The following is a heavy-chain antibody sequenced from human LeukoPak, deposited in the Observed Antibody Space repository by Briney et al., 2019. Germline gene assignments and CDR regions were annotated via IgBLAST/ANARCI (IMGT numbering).Heavy chain of an antibody. CDR3: ARHEVRGARSFDY. Sequence: PSETLSLTCTVSGGSISSSNYYWGWIRQPPGKGLEWIGSIYYSGSTYYNPSLKSRVTISVVTSKNQFSLKLSSVTAADTAVYYCARHEVRGARSFDYWGQGTLVTVSS. J-gene: IGHJ4*02. V-gene: IGHV4-39*01. CDR2: IYYSGST. D-gene: IGHD3-10*01. CDR1: GGSISSSNYY.